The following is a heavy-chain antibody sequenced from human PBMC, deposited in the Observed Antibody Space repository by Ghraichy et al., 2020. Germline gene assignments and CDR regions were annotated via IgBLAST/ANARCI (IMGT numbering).Heavy chain of an antibody. J-gene: IGHJ4*02. V-gene: IGHV3-23*01. Sequence: GGSLRLSCAASGFTFSSYAMSWVRQAPGKGLEWVSAISGSGGSTYYADSVKGRFTISRDNSKNTLYLQMNSLRAEDTAVYYCAKDLGYCSSTSCYGFADYWGQGTLVNVSS. CDR1: GFTFSSYA. CDR3: AKDLGYCSSTSCYGFADY. CDR2: ISGSGGST. D-gene: IGHD2-2*01.